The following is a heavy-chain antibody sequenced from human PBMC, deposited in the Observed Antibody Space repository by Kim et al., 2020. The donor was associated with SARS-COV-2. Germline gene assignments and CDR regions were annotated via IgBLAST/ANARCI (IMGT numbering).Heavy chain of an antibody. CDR1: GGSFSGYY. CDR3: ATSYSSDGDDWFDP. Sequence: SETLSLTCAVYGGSFSGYYWSWIRQPPGKGLEWIGEINHSGSTNYNPSLKSRVTISVDTSKNQFSLKLSSVTAADTAVYYCATSYSSDGDDWFDPWGQGTLVTVSS. V-gene: IGHV4-34*01. J-gene: IGHJ5*02. CDR2: INHSGST. D-gene: IGHD6-25*01.